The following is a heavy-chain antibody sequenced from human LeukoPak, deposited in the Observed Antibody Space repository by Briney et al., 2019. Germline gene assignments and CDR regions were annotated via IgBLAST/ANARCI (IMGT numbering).Heavy chain of an antibody. Sequence: GGSLRLSCAASGFTFSSYWMSWVRQTPGKGLEWVANIKHDGSEKYYVDSVKGRFTISRDNAKNSLYLQMNSLRAEDTAVYYCARVQGELRSVGSYFDDWGQGTPVTVSS. V-gene: IGHV3-7*01. CDR2: IKHDGSEK. CDR1: GFTFSSYW. D-gene: IGHD1-26*01. J-gene: IGHJ4*02. CDR3: ARVQGELRSVGSYFDD.